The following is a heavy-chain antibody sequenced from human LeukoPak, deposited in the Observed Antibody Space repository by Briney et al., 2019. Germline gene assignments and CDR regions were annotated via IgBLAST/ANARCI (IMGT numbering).Heavy chain of an antibody. Sequence: GGSLRLSCAASGFTVSSNYMSWVRQAPGKGLEWVSVIYSGGSTYYADSVKGRFTISRDNSKKTLYLQMNSLRAEDTAVYYCARGQAAAGYDYYYYYGMDVWGKGTTVTVSS. CDR2: IYSGGST. V-gene: IGHV3-53*01. J-gene: IGHJ6*04. D-gene: IGHD6-13*01. CDR3: ARGQAAAGYDYYYYYGMDV. CDR1: GFTVSSNY.